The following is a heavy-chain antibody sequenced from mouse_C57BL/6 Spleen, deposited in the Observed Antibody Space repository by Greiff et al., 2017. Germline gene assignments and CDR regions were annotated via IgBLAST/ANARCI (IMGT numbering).Heavy chain of an antibody. V-gene: IGHV1-50*01. Sequence: VQLQQPGAELVKPGASVKLSCKASGYTFTSYWMQWVKQRPGQGLEWIGEIDPSDSYTNYKQKFKGKATLTVDTSSTTAYLQLSSLTSEDSAVYYCASSTNVTTPYGYWGQGTTLTVSS. CDR2: IDPSDSYT. D-gene: IGHD2-2*01. CDR1: GYTFTSYW. J-gene: IGHJ2*01. CDR3: ASSTNVTTPYGY.